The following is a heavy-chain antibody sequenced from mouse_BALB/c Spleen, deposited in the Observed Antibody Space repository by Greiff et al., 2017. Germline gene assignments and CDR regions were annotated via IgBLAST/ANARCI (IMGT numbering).Heavy chain of an antibody. CDR2: IRLKSNNYAT. CDR3: TTGGYYRYDVAY. Sequence: EVKLEESGGGLVQPGGSMKLSCVASGFTFSNYWMNWVRQSPEKGLEWVAEIRLKSNNYATHYAESVKGRFTISRDDSKSSVYLQMNNLRAEDTGIYYCTTGGYYRYDVAYWGQGTLVTVSA. CDR1: GFTFSNYW. V-gene: IGHV6-6*02. J-gene: IGHJ3*01. D-gene: IGHD2-14*01.